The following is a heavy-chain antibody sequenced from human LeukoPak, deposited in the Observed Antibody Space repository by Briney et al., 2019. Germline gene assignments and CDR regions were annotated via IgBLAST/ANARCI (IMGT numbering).Heavy chain of an antibody. CDR2: IIPIFGTA. J-gene: IGHJ3*02. D-gene: IGHD2-15*01. CDR1: GGTFSSYV. CDR3: ARVRGGSDDAFHI. V-gene: IGHV1-69*13. Sequence: SVKVYCKASGGTFSSYVISWVRQAPGQGLEWMGGIIPIFGTANYAQKFQGRVTITADESTSTAYMELSSLRSEDTAVYYCARVRGGSDDAFHIWGQGTMVTVSS.